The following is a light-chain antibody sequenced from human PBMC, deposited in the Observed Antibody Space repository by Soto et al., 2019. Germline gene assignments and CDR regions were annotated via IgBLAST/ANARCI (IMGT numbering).Light chain of an antibody. Sequence: DIVMTQSPDSLAVSLGERATINCKSSQSVLHSSNNKNYLAWYQQKPGQPPKLLIYWASIRESGVPDRFSGSGSGTDFTLTISSLQAEDVAVYYCQKYYNFPPPTFGPGTKLEIK. CDR2: WAS. J-gene: IGKJ2*01. CDR3: QKYYNFPPPT. CDR1: QSVLHSSNNKNY. V-gene: IGKV4-1*01.